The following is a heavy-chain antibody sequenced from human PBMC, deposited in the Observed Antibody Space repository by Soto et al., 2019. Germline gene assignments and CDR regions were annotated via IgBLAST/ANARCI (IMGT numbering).Heavy chain of an antibody. V-gene: IGHV3-23*01. J-gene: IGHJ4*02. D-gene: IGHD3-10*01. CDR1: EFSFSNYA. CDR3: AKGSSDVTMVRGVTISAGIFDY. Sequence: EVQLLESGGGLVQPGGSLRLSCAASEFSFSNYAMNWVRQAPGKGLEWVSGISGNGGRTYYAVSVRGRFTISRDNSKNTLYMQMKSLRGEDTAVYYCAKGSSDVTMVRGVTISAGIFDYWGQGALVTVSS. CDR2: ISGNGGRT.